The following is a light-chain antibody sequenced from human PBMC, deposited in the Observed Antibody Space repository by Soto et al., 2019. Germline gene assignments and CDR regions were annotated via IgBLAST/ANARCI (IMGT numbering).Light chain of an antibody. J-gene: IGKJ4*01. V-gene: IGKV1-6*01. CDR2: AAS. CDR3: LQDYNYPIT. CDR1: QGIGNE. Sequence: AIQMTQSPSSLSASVGDRVTIACRASQGIGNELGWYQQKSGKAPKLLIYAASTLQSGVPSRFSGSGSGTDFTLTINSLQPEDFATYYCLQDYNYPITFGGGTKVEIK.